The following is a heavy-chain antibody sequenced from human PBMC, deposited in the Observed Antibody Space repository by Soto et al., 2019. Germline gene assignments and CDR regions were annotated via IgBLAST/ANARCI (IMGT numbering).Heavy chain of an antibody. D-gene: IGHD6-13*01. V-gene: IGHV3-23*01. CDR2: ISNSGANR. CDR1: GFTFSNYA. CDR3: ADPYSSSPHFDY. Sequence: GGSLRLSCAVSGFTFSNYAMSWVRQAPGKGLEWVSSISNSGANRYYADSVKGRFTISRDNSKNTLYLQMNSLRAEDTAVYYCADPYSSSPHFDYWGQGTLVTVS. J-gene: IGHJ4*02.